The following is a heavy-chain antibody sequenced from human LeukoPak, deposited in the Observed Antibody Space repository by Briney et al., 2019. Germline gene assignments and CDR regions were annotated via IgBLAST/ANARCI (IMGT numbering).Heavy chain of an antibody. Sequence: ASVNVSCKASGYTFTSYAMHWVRQAPGQRLEWMGWINAGNGNTKYSQKFQGRVTITRDTSASTAYMELSSLRSEDTAVYYCARDGPRGYSYGLYAFDIWGQGTMVTVSS. V-gene: IGHV1-3*01. D-gene: IGHD5-18*01. J-gene: IGHJ3*02. CDR2: INAGNGNT. CDR3: ARDGPRGYSYGLYAFDI. CDR1: GYTFTSYA.